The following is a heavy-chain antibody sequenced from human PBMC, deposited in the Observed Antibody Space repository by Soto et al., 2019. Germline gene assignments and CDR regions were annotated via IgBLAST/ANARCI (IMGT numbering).Heavy chain of an antibody. D-gene: IGHD4-4*01. V-gene: IGHV3-33*06. J-gene: IGHJ4*02. CDR1: GFTFRNNA. Sequence: QVQLVESGGGVVQPGRSLRLSCAASGFTFRNNAMHWVRQAPGKGLEWVAVIWYDGSKTYYADSVKGRFTISRDIPKNPLYLQMNSLRVEDTAVYYCAKDGFYNYFDYWGQGTLVTVSS. CDR3: AKDGFYNYFDY. CDR2: IWYDGSKT.